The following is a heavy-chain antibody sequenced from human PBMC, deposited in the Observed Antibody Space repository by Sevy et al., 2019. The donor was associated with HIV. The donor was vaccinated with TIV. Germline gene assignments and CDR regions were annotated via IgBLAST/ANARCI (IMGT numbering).Heavy chain of an antibody. J-gene: IGHJ4*01. Sequence: GGSLRLSCAASGFSFSIYWMGWVRQAPGKGLEWVATMKQDGSEEDYVDSVKGRFTISRDNAKNSLFLQMNSLSAKDTAVYYCVREGLGGYSYSLDYWGHGTLVTVSS. V-gene: IGHV3-7*01. CDR3: VREGLGGYSYSLDY. CDR1: GFSFSIYW. CDR2: MKQDGSEE. D-gene: IGHD5-18*01.